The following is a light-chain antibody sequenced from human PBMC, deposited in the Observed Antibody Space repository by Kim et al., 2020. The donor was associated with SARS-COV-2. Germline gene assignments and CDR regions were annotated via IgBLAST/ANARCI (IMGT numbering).Light chain of an antibody. J-gene: IGKJ5*01. CDR1: QTVSNNY. CDR2: DAS. V-gene: IGKV3-20*01. Sequence: LSPGQRATLSCRASQTVSNNYLAWYKQKAGQAPRLLFFDASSRTTGVPDRFSASGSGTDFTLTIGRLEPEDFAVYYCQQYGSSPTFGQGTRLEIK. CDR3: QQYGSSPT.